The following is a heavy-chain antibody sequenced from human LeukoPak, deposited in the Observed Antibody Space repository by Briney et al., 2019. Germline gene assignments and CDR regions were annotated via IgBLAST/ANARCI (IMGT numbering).Heavy chain of an antibody. J-gene: IGHJ4*02. CDR2: ISGSGGST. V-gene: IGHV3-23*01. CDR1: GFTFSSYA. CDR3: ARRGYDSSGYSFDY. D-gene: IGHD3-22*01. Sequence: GGSLRLSCAASGFTFSSYAMSWVRQAPGKGLEWVSAISGSGGSTYYADFVKGRFTISRDNSKNTLYLQMNSLRAEDTAVYYCARRGYDSSGYSFDYWGQGTLVTVSS.